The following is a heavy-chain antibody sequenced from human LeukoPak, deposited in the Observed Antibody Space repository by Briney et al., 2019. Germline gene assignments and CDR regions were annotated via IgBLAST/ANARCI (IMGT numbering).Heavy chain of an antibody. Sequence: PGGSLRLSCAVSGLTFSDYWMHWVRQAPGKGLVWVSRLNSYGSRTSYADSVKGRFTISRDNAKNTLYLQMNSLRAEDTAVYCAKKGYYDGSGYYMYYFDHWGQGTLVTVSS. CDR3: AKKGYYDGSGYYMYYFDH. V-gene: IGHV3-74*01. J-gene: IGHJ4*02. CDR1: GLTFSDYW. CDR2: LNSYGSRT. D-gene: IGHD3-22*01.